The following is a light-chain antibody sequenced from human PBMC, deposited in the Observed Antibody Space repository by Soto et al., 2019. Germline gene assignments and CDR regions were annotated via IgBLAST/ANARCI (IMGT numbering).Light chain of an antibody. V-gene: IGKV3-15*01. J-gene: IGKJ4*01. CDR3: QQYNSWPLT. CDR1: QYIRSI. CDR2: GAS. Sequence: EVVMTQSPATLSVSPGERATLCCRASQYIRSIVAWYQQKPGQAPRLLIYGASNRDTGVPARFSGGGSGTEFTLTISSLQSDEFAVYYCQQYNSWPLTFGGGTKVDIK.